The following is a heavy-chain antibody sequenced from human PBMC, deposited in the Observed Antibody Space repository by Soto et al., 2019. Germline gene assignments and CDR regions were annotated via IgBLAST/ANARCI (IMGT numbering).Heavy chain of an antibody. CDR3: DRAVAVGWFDP. CDR1: GGSISSGGYS. J-gene: IGHJ5*02. Sequence: QLQLQESGSGLVKPSQTLSLTCAVSGGSISSGGYSWSWIRQPPGKGLEWIGYIYHSGSTYYNPSLRSRVTISVDRSKNQFSLTLSSVTAADTAVYYCDRAVAVGWFDPWGQGTLVTVSS. V-gene: IGHV4-30-2*01. CDR2: IYHSGST. D-gene: IGHD3-10*01.